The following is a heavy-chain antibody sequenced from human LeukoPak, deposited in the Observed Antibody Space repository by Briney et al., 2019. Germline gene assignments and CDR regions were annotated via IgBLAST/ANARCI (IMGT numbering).Heavy chain of an antibody. V-gene: IGHV3-30-3*01. J-gene: IGHJ4*02. CDR1: GFTFSSYA. CDR3: ASYIAVAGTAFDY. CDR2: ISYDGSNK. Sequence: PGGSLRLSCAASGFTFSSYAMHWVRQAPGKGLEWVAVISYDGSNKYYADSVKGRFTISRDNAKNSLYLQMNSLRAEDTAVYYCASYIAVAGTAFDYWGQGTLVTVSS. D-gene: IGHD6-19*01.